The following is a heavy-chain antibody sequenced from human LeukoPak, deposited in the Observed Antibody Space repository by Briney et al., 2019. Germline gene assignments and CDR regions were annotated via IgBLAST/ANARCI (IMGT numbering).Heavy chain of an antibody. J-gene: IGHJ6*03. Sequence: SVKVSCKASGGTFSSYAISWVRQAPGQGLEWMGGIIPIFGTANYAQKFQGRVTITADESTSTAYMELSSLRSEDTAVYYCARARRGYSYGYDYYYYMDVWGKGTTVTVSS. V-gene: IGHV1-69*13. CDR3: ARARRGYSYGYDYYYYMDV. CDR2: IIPIFGTA. CDR1: GGTFSSYA. D-gene: IGHD5-18*01.